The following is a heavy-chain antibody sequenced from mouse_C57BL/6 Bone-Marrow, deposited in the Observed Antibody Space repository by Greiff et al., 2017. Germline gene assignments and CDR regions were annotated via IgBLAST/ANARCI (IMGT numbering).Heavy chain of an antibody. D-gene: IGHD4-1*01. J-gene: IGHJ2*01. Sequence: DVHLVESGGGLVQPGGSMKLSCAASGFTFSDAWMDWVRQSPEKGLEWVAEIRNKANNHATYYAESVKGRFTISRDDSKSSVYLQMNSLRAEDTGIYYCTRTGTPYYFDYWGQGTTLTVSS. V-gene: IGHV6-6*01. CDR1: GFTFSDAW. CDR2: IRNKANNHAT. CDR3: TRTGTPYYFDY.